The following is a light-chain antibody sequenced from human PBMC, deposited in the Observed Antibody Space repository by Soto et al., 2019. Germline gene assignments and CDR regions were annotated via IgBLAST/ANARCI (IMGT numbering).Light chain of an antibody. Sequence: SYELTQPPSVSVAPGKTARITCGGNKIGSKSVHWYQQKPGQAPVLVIYYDADRPSGIPARFSGSNSGNTATLTIGRVEAGDEADYFCQVWDTSTDHPWVFGTGTKLTVL. CDR2: YDA. V-gene: IGLV3-21*01. CDR3: QVWDTSTDHPWV. CDR1: KIGSKS. J-gene: IGLJ1*01.